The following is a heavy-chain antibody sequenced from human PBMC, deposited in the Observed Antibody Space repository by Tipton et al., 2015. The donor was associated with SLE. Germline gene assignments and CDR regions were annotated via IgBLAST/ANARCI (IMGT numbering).Heavy chain of an antibody. Sequence: GSLRLSCVGSGFTLSNYWMSWVRQAPGRGLEWVANIKHDGSRKYYVDSVRGRFTISRDNAKNSLYLQMNSLRAEDTAVYYCARGDRNSGDCWGQGTLVTVSA. CDR2: IKHDGSRK. CDR3: ARGDRNSGDC. J-gene: IGHJ4*02. D-gene: IGHD1/OR15-1a*01. CDR1: GFTLSNYW. V-gene: IGHV3-7*04.